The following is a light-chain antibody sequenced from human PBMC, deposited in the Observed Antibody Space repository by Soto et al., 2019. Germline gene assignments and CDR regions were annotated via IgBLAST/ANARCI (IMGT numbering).Light chain of an antibody. J-gene: IGKJ2*01. V-gene: IGKV3-20*01. Sequence: EIVLTQSPGTLSLSPGERAALSCRASQSVSSSSLAWYQQKFGQAPRLLIYGASSRATGIPDSFSGSGSGTDFTLTISRLEPEDFAVYYCQHYGSSTMYTFGQGTKLEIK. CDR3: QHYGSSTMYT. CDR2: GAS. CDR1: QSVSSSS.